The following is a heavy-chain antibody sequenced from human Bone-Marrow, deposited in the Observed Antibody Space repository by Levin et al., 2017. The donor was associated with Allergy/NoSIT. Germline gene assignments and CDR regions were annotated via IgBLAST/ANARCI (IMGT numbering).Heavy chain of an antibody. CDR2: IYSGGNT. Sequence: LSLPCAASGVTVSNNYMIWVRQAPGKGLECVSLIYSGGNTYYADSVKGRFTISRDNSKNTLYLQMNSLRVDDTAFYYCLTGVIPAVSGGGYWGQGTLVTVSS. CDR3: LTGVIPAVSGGGY. CDR1: GVTVSNNY. D-gene: IGHD2-2*01. J-gene: IGHJ4*02. V-gene: IGHV3-53*01.